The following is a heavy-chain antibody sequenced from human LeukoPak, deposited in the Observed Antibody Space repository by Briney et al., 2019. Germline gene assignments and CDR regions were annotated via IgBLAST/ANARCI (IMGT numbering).Heavy chain of an antibody. V-gene: IGHV4-30-4*01. CDR1: GGPISSGDYY. J-gene: IGHJ4*02. D-gene: IGHD4-17*01. CDR3: ASGGIPSATVTPYDYFQY. Sequence: PSETLSLTCTVSGGPISSGDYYWSWIRQPPGKGLEWIGYIYYSGSTYYSLSLKSRVIISVDTSKNQFSLKLSSVTAADTAVYYCASGGIPSATVTPYDYFQYWGQGTLVTVSS. CDR2: IYYSGST.